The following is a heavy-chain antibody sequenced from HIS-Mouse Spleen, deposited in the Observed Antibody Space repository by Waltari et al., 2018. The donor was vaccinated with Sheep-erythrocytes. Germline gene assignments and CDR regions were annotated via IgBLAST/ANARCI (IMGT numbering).Heavy chain of an antibody. D-gene: IGHD5-12*01. CDR3: ARLFYVDIVATTLFDY. Sequence: EVQLVQSGAEVKKPGESLKISCKGSGYSFTSYWIGWVRQMPGKGLGWMRINYPDESDTRYSPTIQGLDTISADKSSSTAYLQWSSLKASDTAMYYCARLFYVDIVATTLFDYWGQGTLVTVSS. CDR1: GYSFTSYW. CDR2: NYPDESDT. J-gene: IGHJ4*02. V-gene: IGHV5-51*01.